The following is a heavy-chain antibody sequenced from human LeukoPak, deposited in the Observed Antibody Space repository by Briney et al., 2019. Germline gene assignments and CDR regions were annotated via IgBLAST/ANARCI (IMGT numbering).Heavy chain of an antibody. CDR3: AREEYQLLWTYDYYYMDV. Sequence: PSETLSLTCTVSGGSISSYYWSWIRQPPGKGLEWIGEINHSGSTNYNPSLKSRVTISVDTSKNQFSLKLSSVTAADTAVYYCAREEYQLLWTYDYYYMDVWGKGTTVTISS. CDR2: INHSGST. D-gene: IGHD2-2*01. J-gene: IGHJ6*03. V-gene: IGHV4-34*01. CDR1: GGSISSYY.